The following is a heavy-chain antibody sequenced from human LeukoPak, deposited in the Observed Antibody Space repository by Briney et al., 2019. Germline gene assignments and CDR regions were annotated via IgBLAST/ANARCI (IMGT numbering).Heavy chain of an antibody. D-gene: IGHD2-15*01. CDR3: ARDSERISSKPHTDMDV. V-gene: IGHV1-18*01. CDR2: ISAYNGNT. Sequence: ASVKVSFKASGYTFTSYGISWVRQAPGQGLEWMGWISAYNGNTNYAQKLQGRVTMTTDTSTSTAYMELRSLRSDDTAVYYCARDSERISSKPHTDMDVWGKGTTVTVSS. CDR1: GYTFTSYG. J-gene: IGHJ6*03.